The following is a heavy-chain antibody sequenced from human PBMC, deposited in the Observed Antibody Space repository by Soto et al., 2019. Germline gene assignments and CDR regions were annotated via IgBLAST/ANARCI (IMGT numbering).Heavy chain of an antibody. J-gene: IGHJ6*02. Sequence: SQTLSLTCTISGDSVSINSAAWNWIRQSPSRGLECLGRTYYRSKWYNDYAVSVKSRITIKPDTSKNQFSLQLNSVTPEDTAVYYCTLSPQLGYYYGMDVWGQGTTVTVSS. CDR3: TLSPQLGYYYGMDV. D-gene: IGHD6-13*01. V-gene: IGHV6-1*01. CDR1: GDSVSINSAA. CDR2: TYYRSKWYN.